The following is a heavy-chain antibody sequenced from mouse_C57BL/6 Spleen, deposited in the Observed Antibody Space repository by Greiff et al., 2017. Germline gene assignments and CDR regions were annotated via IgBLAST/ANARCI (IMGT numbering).Heavy chain of an antibody. D-gene: IGHD2-4*01. CDR2: IYPRSGNT. CDR1: GYTFTSYG. CDR3: ARGDDYDGVAY. Sequence: QVQLQQSGAELARPGASVKLSCKASGYTFTSYGISWVKQRTGQGLEWIGEIYPRSGNTYYNEKFKGKATLTADKSSSTAYMELRSLTSEDSAVYFCARGDDYDGVAYWGQGTLVTVSA. V-gene: IGHV1-81*01. J-gene: IGHJ3*01.